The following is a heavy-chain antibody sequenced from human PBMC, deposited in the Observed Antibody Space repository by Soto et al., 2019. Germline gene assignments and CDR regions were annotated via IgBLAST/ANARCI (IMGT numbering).Heavy chain of an antibody. D-gene: IGHD2-2*01. J-gene: IGHJ6*03. Sequence: PSETLSLTCTVSGGSISSGGYYWSWIRQHPGKGLEWIGYIYYSGSTYYNPSLKSRVTISVDTSKNQFSLKLSSVTAADTAVYYCARAVVPAAMSPYYYYYMDVWGKGTTVTVSS. CDR3: ARAVVPAAMSPYYYYYMDV. CDR1: GGSISSGGYY. CDR2: IYYSGST. V-gene: IGHV4-31*03.